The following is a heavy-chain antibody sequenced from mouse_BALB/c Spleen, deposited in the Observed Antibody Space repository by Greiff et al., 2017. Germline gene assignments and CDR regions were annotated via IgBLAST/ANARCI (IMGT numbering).Heavy chain of an antibody. CDR3: ARGGYAMDY. CDR1: GYTFTDYW. CDR2: IDTSDSYT. Sequence: QVQLQQPGAELVMPGASVKMSCKASGYTFTDYWMHWVKQRPGQGLEWIGAIDTSDSYTSYNQKFKGKATLTVDESSSTAYMQLSSLTSEDSAVYCCARGGYAMDYWGQGTSVTVSS. J-gene: IGHJ4*01. V-gene: IGHV1-69*01.